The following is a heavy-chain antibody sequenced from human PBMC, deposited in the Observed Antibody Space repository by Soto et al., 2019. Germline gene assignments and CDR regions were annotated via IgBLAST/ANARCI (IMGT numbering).Heavy chain of an antibody. V-gene: IGHV3-72*01. CDR1: GFTFNDHY. J-gene: IGHJ4*02. Sequence: GGSLRLSCAASGFTFNDHYMDWVRQAPGKGLEWLARVKNKANSYITEYAASVRGRFTVSRDDSKSSVYLQMDSLRTEDTAVYYCLRGRARYDYWGQGTLVTVSS. CDR2: VKNKANSYIT. CDR3: LRGRARYDY.